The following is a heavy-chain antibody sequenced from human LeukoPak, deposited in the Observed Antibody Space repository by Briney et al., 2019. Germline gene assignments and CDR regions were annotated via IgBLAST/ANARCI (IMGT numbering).Heavy chain of an antibody. CDR1: GGLISISTYY. J-gene: IGHJ4*02. CDR3: ARGVDIVATTTNRYFDY. Sequence: SETLSLTCTVSGGLISISTYYWGWLRQPPWNGLEWIGSFYYSGTTHYNPSLKSRVTMAVDPSKNQFSLKWISVTAADRAVYYCARGVDIVATTTNRYFDYWGQGTLVTVSS. D-gene: IGHD5-12*01. CDR2: FYYSGTT. V-gene: IGHV4-39*07.